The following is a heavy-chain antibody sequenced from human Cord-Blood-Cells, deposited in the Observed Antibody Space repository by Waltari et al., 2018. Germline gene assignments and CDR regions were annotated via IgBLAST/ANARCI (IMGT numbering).Heavy chain of an antibody. CDR2: IYYSGST. J-gene: IGHJ4*02. Sequence: QLQLQESGPGLVKPSETLPLTCTVSGGSISRRRSHWGCICQPPRRGLEWIGSIYYSGSTYYNPSLKSRVTISVDTSKNQFSLKLSSVTAADTAVYYCARIRIGYCSSTSCYFYDYWGQGTLVTVSS. V-gene: IGHV4-39*01. D-gene: IGHD2-2*01. CDR3: ARIRIGYCSSTSCYFYDY. CDR1: GGSISRRRSH.